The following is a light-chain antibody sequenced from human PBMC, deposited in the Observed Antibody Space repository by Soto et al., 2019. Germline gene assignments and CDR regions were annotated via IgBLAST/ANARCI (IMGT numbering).Light chain of an antibody. J-gene: IGKJ1*01. CDR3: QQYNNWPPDRT. V-gene: IGKV3-15*01. CDR2: GAS. CDR1: QSVGSN. Sequence: EIVMTQSPATLSVSPGERATLSCRASQSVGSNLAWYQLKPGQAPRLLIYGASTRATGIPAWFSGSGSGTDFTLTISSLQSEDFAIYFCQQYNNWPPDRTFGQGTKVEIK.